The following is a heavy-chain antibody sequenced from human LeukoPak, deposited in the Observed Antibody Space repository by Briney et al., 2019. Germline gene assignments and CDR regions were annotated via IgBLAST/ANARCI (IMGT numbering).Heavy chain of an antibody. CDR1: GFTFSSYG. D-gene: IGHD2-2*01. Sequence: GGSLRLSCAASGFTFSSYGMHWVRQAPGKGLEWVAVISYDGSNKYYADSVKGRFTISRDNSKNTLYLQMNSLRGEDTAVYYCAKATVVDHGYYYYYGMDVWGQGTTVTVSS. CDR3: AKATVVDHGYYYYYGMDV. J-gene: IGHJ6*02. CDR2: ISYDGSNK. V-gene: IGHV3-30*18.